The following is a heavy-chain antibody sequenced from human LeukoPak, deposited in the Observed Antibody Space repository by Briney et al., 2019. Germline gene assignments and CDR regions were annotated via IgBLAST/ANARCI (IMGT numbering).Heavy chain of an antibody. CDR3: ASYRSAYADY. J-gene: IGHJ4*02. CDR1: GGSFSGYY. D-gene: IGHD3-22*01. CDR2: INHSGST. Sequence: SETLSLTCAVYGGSFSGYYWSWIRQPPGKGLEWIGEINHSGSTNYNPSLKSRVTIPVDTSKNQFSLKLSSVTAADTAVYYCASYRSAYADYWGQGTLVTVSS. V-gene: IGHV4-34*01.